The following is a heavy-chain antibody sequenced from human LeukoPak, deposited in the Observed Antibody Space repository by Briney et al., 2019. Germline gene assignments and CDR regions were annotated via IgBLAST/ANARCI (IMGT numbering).Heavy chain of an antibody. J-gene: IGHJ1*01. CDR3: TTVGYSGSYYAEYFQH. Sequence: GGSLRLSCAASGFTFINAWMNWVRQAPGKGLEWVGRIKSKTDGGTTDYAAPVKGRFTISRDDSKNTLYLQMNSLKTEDTAVYYCTTVGYSGSYYAEYFQHWGQGTLVTVSS. D-gene: IGHD1-26*01. V-gene: IGHV3-15*07. CDR2: IKSKTDGGTT. CDR1: GFTFINAW.